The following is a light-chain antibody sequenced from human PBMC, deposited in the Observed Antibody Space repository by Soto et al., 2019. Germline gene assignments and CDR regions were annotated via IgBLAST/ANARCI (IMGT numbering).Light chain of an antibody. CDR1: QHVSSN. CDR3: QQYNNWPYT. CDR2: RAS. Sequence: EIVMTQSPATLSVSPGESATLSCRASQHVSSNFAWYRQKPGQAPTLLIYRASTRASGIPARFSGSGSGTEFTLTISRLQSEEFAVYYRQQYNNWPYTFGQGTKLEIK. V-gene: IGKV3-15*01. J-gene: IGKJ2*01.